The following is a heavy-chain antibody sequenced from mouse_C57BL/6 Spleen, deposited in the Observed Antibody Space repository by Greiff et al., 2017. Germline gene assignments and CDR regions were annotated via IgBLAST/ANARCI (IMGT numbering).Heavy chain of an antibody. CDR1: GFTFSSYA. D-gene: IGHD1-1*01. V-gene: IGHV5-4*01. Sequence: EVKLMESGGGLVKPGGSLKLSCAASGFTFSSYAMSWVRQTPEKRLEWVATISDGGSYTNYPDNVKGRFTISRDNAKNNLYLQMSHLKSEDTAMYYCARDPGSSLDYWGQGTTLTVSS. CDR3: ARDPGSSLDY. J-gene: IGHJ2*01. CDR2: ISDGGSYT.